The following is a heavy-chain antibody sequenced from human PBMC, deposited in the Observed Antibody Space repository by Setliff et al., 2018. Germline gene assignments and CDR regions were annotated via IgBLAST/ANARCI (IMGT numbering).Heavy chain of an antibody. D-gene: IGHD5-12*01. Sequence: GASVKVSCKVSGYTLTELSMHWVRQAPGKGLEWMGGFDPEDGETIYAQKFHGRVTMTRDTSISTAYMELNSLQYEDTAVYYCARGKWFRLDKSAWSNWFDPWGQGTLVTVSS. CDR1: GYTLTELS. CDR3: ARGKWFRLDKSAWSNWFDP. V-gene: IGHV1-24*01. J-gene: IGHJ5*02. CDR2: FDPEDGET.